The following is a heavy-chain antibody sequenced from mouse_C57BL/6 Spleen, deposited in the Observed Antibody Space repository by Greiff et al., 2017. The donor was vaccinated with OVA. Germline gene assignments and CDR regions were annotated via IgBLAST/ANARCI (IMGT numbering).Heavy chain of an antibody. D-gene: IGHD1-1*01. Sequence: EVQVVESGPGMVKPSQSLSLTCTVTGYSITSGYDWHWIRHFPGNKLEWMGYISYSGSTNYNPSLKSRISITHDTSKNHFFLKLNSVTTEDTATYYCARAPYYYGSSYWYFDVWGTGTTVTVSS. J-gene: IGHJ1*03. CDR3: ARAPYYYGSSYWYFDV. V-gene: IGHV3-1*01. CDR1: GYSITSGYD. CDR2: ISYSGST.